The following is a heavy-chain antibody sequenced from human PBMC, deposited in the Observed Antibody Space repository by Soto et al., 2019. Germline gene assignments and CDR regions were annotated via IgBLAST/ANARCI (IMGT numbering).Heavy chain of an antibody. Sequence: GGSLRLSCAASGFTFSSYWMSWVRQAPGKGLEWVANIKQDGSEKYYVDSVKGRFTISRDNAKNSLYLQMNSLRAEDTAVYYCARDAPREVVTPDYWGQVTLVTVSS. CDR2: IKQDGSEK. CDR1: GFTFSSYW. V-gene: IGHV3-7*01. D-gene: IGHD2-21*02. J-gene: IGHJ4*02. CDR3: ARDAPREVVTPDY.